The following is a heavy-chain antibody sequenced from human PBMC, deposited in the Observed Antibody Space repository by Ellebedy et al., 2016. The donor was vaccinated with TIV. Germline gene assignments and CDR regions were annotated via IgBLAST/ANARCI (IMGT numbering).Heavy chain of an antibody. V-gene: IGHV3-53*01. CDR3: ARGGRWRPYDY. CDR2: IYSGGST. D-gene: IGHD2-21*02. Sequence: GESLKISCAASGFTVSSNYMSWVRQAPGKGLEWVSVIYSGGSTYYADSVKGRFTISRDNSKNTLYLQMNSLRAEDTAVYYCARGGRWRPYDYWGQGTLVTVSS. J-gene: IGHJ4*02. CDR1: GFTVSSNY.